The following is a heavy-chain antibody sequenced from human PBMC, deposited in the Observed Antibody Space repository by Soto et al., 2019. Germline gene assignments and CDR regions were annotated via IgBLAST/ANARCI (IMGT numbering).Heavy chain of an antibody. D-gene: IGHD3-22*01. V-gene: IGHV4-61*01. CDR2: IYYSGST. Sequence: PSETLSLTCTVSGGSVSSGSYYWSWIRQPPGKGLEWIGYIYYSGSTNYNPSLKSRVTISVDTSKNQFSLKLSSVTAADTAVYYCXSSHYYDSSGYYPPFDYWGPGTLVTVSS. J-gene: IGHJ4*02. CDR3: XSSHYYDSSGYYPPFDY. CDR1: GGSVSSGSYY.